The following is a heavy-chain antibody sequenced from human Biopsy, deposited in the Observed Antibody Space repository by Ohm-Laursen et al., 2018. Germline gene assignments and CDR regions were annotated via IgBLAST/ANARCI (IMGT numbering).Heavy chain of an antibody. CDR2: IYNTETT. J-gene: IGHJ5*02. V-gene: IGHV4-39*01. CDR1: GGSISSSTTYY. CDR3: ARHPTGFWFDP. Sequence: TLSLTCTVSGGSISSSTTYYWAWLRQPPGKGLEWIGSIYNTETTFYNPSLKSLVTISVDTSTHQFSLKVSSVTAADTALYFCARHPTGFWFDPWGHGTLVIVSS.